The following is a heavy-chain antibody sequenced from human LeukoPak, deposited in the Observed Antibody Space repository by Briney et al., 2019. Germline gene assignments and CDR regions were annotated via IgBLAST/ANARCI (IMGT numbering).Heavy chain of an antibody. CDR1: GFTFSSYG. D-gene: IGHD6-19*01. V-gene: IGHV3-30*18. CDR3: VKVPRSGCCAFDI. Sequence: GRSLRLSCAASGFTFSSYGMHWVRQAPGKGLEWVAVISYDGSNKYYVDSVKGRFTIPRDNSKNTLYLQVNSLRAEDTAVYYCVKVPRSGCCAFDIWGQGTMVTVSS. J-gene: IGHJ3*02. CDR2: ISYDGSNK.